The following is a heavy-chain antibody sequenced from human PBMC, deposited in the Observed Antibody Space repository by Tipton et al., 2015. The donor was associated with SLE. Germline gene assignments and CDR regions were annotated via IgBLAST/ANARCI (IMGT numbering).Heavy chain of an antibody. CDR3: ARGFYYDSSGYYQGAFDI. CDR2: IYHSGST. J-gene: IGHJ3*02. D-gene: IGHD3-22*01. Sequence: GLVKPSQTLSLTCTVSGGFIRSGGYSWTWIRQPPGKGLEWIGYIYHSGSTYYNPSLKSRVTISVDMSKNQFSLNLGSVTAADTAVYFCARGFYYDSSGYYQGAFDIWGQGTMVTVSS. CDR1: GGFIRSGGYS. V-gene: IGHV4-30-2*01.